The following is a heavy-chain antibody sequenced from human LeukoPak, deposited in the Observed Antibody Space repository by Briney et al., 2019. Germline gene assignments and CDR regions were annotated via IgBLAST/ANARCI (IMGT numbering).Heavy chain of an antibody. CDR3: AKSFGGPYSSSYYYYYYMDV. CDR2: ISSSSSYI. CDR1: GFTFSSYS. D-gene: IGHD6-6*01. Sequence: GGSLRLSCAASGFTFSSYSMNWVRQAPGKGLEWVSSISSSSSYIYYADSVKGRFTISRDNAKNSLYLQMNSLRAEDTAVYYCAKSFGGPYSSSYYYYYYMDVWGKGTTVTVSS. J-gene: IGHJ6*03. V-gene: IGHV3-21*04.